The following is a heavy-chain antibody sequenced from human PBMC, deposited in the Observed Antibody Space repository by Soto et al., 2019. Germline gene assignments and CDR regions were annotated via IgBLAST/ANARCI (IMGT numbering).Heavy chain of an antibody. J-gene: IGHJ6*01. D-gene: IGHD1-26*01. CDR1: GFTFSTYS. Sequence: RESLRLSCVGSGFTFSTYSSNWVRQAPGKGLEWVASISSSSGINYADSVKGRFTISIDNAKNSVSLQMNSVTAEDTAVYYCAKEYTGWHQVYGLGARGQGNTVT. CDR3: AKEYTGWHQVYGLGA. V-gene: IGHV3-21*01. CDR2: ISSSSGI.